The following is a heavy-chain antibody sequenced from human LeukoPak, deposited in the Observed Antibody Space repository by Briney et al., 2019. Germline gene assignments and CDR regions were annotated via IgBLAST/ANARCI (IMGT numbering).Heavy chain of an antibody. D-gene: IGHD2-8*01. CDR2: IYYSGST. CDR3: ASVMLSDAFDI. Sequence: SQTLSLTCTVSGDSISSGDYYWSWIRQPPGKGLEWIGYIYYSGSTYYNPSLKSRVSMAVDTSKNQFSLKLSSVTAADTAVYYCASVMLSDAFDIWGQGTMVTVSS. J-gene: IGHJ3*02. V-gene: IGHV4-30-4*01. CDR1: GDSISSGDYY.